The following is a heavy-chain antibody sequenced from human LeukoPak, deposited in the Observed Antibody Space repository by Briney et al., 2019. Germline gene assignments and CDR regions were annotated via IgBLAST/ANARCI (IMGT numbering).Heavy chain of an antibody. J-gene: IGHJ4*02. D-gene: IGHD3-3*01. V-gene: IGHV1-8*02. CDR1: GGTFSSYA. CDR2: MNPNSGNT. Sequence: ASVKVSCKASGGTFSSYAISWVRQATGQGLEWMGWMNPNSGNTGYAQKFQGRVTMTRNTSISTAYMELSSLRSEDTAVYYCARSTIFGVVIIDYWGQGTLVTVSS. CDR3: ARSTIFGVVIIDY.